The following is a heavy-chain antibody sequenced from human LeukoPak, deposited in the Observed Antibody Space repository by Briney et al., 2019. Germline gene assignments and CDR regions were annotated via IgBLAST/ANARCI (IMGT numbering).Heavy chain of an antibody. CDR3: ARAQYSGSCFDY. D-gene: IGHD1-26*01. J-gene: IGHJ4*02. CDR1: VGSISGYF. CDR2: IYYSGAT. Sequence: PSETLSLTCTVSVGSISGYFWSWVRQAPGTGLEWIGHIYYSGATNYNPSLRSRITISVVTSKNQFSLKLRSVTAADTAVYYCARAQYSGSCFDYWAREPWSPSPQ. V-gene: IGHV4-59*13.